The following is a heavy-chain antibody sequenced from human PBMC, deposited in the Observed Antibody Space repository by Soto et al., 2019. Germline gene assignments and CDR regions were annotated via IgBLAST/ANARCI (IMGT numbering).Heavy chain of an antibody. D-gene: IGHD5-18*01. J-gene: IGHJ6*02. V-gene: IGHV1-69*01. CDR1: GGTYSSYA. CDR3: ARRARGYSYGYFYYGMDV. CDR2: IIPIFVTA. Sequence: QVQLVQSGAEVKKPGSSVKVSCKASGGTYSSYAISWVRQAPGQGLEWMGGIIPIFVTANYAHKFLGRVTNTADEFTTTAYMELSSLRSEDTAVYYWARRARGYSYGYFYYGMDVWGQGTTVTVSS.